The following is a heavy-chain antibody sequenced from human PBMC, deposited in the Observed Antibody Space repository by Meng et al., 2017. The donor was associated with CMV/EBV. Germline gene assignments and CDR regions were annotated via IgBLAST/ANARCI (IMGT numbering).Heavy chain of an antibody. V-gene: IGHV4-39*07. CDR3: ATGGIAAACLH. CDR2: IYYSGMT. D-gene: IGHD6-13*01. J-gene: IGHJ4*02. Sequence: LPRPYDSCEASIVIRSFYGAWTRQPPEKGLEWILGIYYSGMTSYTPSLKSRVTISVDTSKPQFSLKLSSVTAADSDVYSCATGGIAAACLHWGQGTLVTVSS. CDR1: EASIVIRSFY.